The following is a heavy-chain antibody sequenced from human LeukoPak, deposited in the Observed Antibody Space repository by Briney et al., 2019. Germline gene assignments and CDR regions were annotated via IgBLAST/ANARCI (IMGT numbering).Heavy chain of an antibody. J-gene: IGHJ6*04. Sequence: GESLKISCQGSGFIFTSYWIGWVRPVPGKGLEWMGIIYPGDSDTIYSPSFQGQVTISADKSISTAYLQWSSLKASDTAMYYCARCRSGLGMDVWGKGTTVTVSS. D-gene: IGHD3-10*01. CDR2: IYPGDSDT. CDR3: ARCRSGLGMDV. CDR1: GFIFTSYW. V-gene: IGHV5-51*01.